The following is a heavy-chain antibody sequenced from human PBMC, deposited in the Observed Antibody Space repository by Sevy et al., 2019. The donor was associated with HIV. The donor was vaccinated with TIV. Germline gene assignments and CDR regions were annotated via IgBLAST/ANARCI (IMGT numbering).Heavy chain of an antibody. J-gene: IGHJ4*02. Sequence: ASVKVSCKASGYTFTGYYMHWVRQAPGQGLEWMGRINPNSGGTNYAQKFQGRVTMTRDTSISTAYMELSRLRSDDTAVYYCARVGGYSYVDPSFDYWGQGTLVTVSS. D-gene: IGHD5-18*01. CDR3: ARVGGYSYVDPSFDY. CDR2: INPNSGGT. V-gene: IGHV1-2*06. CDR1: GYTFTGYY.